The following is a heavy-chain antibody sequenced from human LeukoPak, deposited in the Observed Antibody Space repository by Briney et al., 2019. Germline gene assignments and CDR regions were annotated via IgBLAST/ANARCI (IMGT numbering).Heavy chain of an antibody. J-gene: IGHJ3*02. D-gene: IGHD1-26*01. CDR3: ARQNGWELLAFDI. Sequence: GGSLRLSCVAYGFSFSTYSMDWVRQAPGKGLEWVSAIDSSGNSIYYADSVKGRFTISRDNAKNSLYLQMNSLRAEDTAVYYCARQNGWELLAFDIWGQGTMVTVSS. CDR2: IDSSGNSI. V-gene: IGHV3-21*01. CDR1: GFSFSTYS.